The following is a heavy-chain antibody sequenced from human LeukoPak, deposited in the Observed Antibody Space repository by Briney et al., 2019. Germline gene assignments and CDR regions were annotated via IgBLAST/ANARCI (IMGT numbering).Heavy chain of an antibody. D-gene: IGHD2-2*01. J-gene: IGHJ4*02. CDR2: IRSKAYGGTT. Sequence: PGGSLRLSCTASGFTFSDYAMSWVRQAPGKGLEWVGFIRSKAYGGTTEYAASVKGRFTISRDDSKSIAYLEMNSLITEDTAVYYCTRGNQVLLHFFDYWGQGTLATVSS. CDR1: GFTFSDYA. CDR3: TRGNQVLLHFFDY. V-gene: IGHV3-49*04.